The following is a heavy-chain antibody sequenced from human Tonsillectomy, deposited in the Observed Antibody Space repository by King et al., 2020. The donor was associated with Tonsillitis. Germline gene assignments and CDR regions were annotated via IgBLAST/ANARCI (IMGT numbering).Heavy chain of an antibody. V-gene: IGHV3-23*04. Sequence: QLVQSGGGLVQPGGSLRLSCAASGFTFSSYAMSWVRQAPGKGLEWVSAISGSGGSTYYADSVKGRFTISRDNSKNTLYLQMNSLRAEDTAVYYCAKDKRCGYDILTGSQGGFAFDIWGQGTMVTVSS. D-gene: IGHD3-9*01. CDR3: AKDKRCGYDILTGSQGGFAFDI. CDR2: ISGSGGST. J-gene: IGHJ3*02. CDR1: GFTFSSYA.